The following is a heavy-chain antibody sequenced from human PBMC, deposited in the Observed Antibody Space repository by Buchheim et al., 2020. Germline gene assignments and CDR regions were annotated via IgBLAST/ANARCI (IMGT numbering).Heavy chain of an antibody. J-gene: IGHJ6*02. CDR1: GFTFSNAW. Sequence: EVQLVESGGGLVKPGGSLRLSCAASGFTFSNAWMSWVRQAPGKGLEWVGRIKSKTDGGTTDYAAPVKGRFTISSDDSTNTLYLQMNSLKTEDTAVYYCTTELGYCSGGSCYPYYYGMDVWGQGTT. CDR3: TTELGYCSGGSCYPYYYGMDV. V-gene: IGHV3-15*01. CDR2: IKSKTDGGTT. D-gene: IGHD2-15*01.